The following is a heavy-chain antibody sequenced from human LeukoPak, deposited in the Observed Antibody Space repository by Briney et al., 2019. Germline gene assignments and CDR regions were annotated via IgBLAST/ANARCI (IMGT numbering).Heavy chain of an antibody. J-gene: IGHJ4*02. V-gene: IGHV4-59*01. D-gene: IGHD3-10*01. Sequence: SETLSLTCTVSGDSFSYFYWSWIRQPPGKGLEWIGYIYYAGSTDYNPSLKDRVTISVDTSKNQFSLKLRSVTPADTAVYYCARGFFTMIRPFDYWGQGTLVTVSS. CDR1: GDSFSYFY. CDR3: ARGFFTMIRPFDY. CDR2: IYYAGST.